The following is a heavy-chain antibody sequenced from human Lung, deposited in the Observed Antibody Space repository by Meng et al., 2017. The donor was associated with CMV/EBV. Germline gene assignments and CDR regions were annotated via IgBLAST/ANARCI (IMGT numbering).Heavy chain of an antibody. CDR3: AGHETSGYTSTFDY. J-gene: IGHJ4*02. D-gene: IGHD3-22*01. CDR2: INPSSGAT. V-gene: IGHV1-2*02. Sequence: QEQLVQSGAEVKKPGASVKVSCKTSGSTLFGYYSHWVRQAPGQGLEWMGWINPSSGATKYAPNFQGRISMTRDTSISTAYMELSSLRSDDTAVYFCAGHETSGYTSTFDYWGQGTLVTVSS. CDR1: GSTLFGYY.